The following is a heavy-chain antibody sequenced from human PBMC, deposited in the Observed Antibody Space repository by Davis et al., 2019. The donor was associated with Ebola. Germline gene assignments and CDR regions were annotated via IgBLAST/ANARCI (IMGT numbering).Heavy chain of an antibody. CDR1: GYTFTRNG. Sequence: ASVKVSCKASGYTFTRNGISWVRQAPGQGLEWMGWISAYNGNTNYAQKLQGRVTMTTDTSTSTAYMELRSLRSDDTAVYYCARDHHYDYVWGSYRYTGEWYFDYWGQGTLVTVSS. D-gene: IGHD3-16*02. V-gene: IGHV1-18*01. CDR3: ARDHHYDYVWGSYRYTGEWYFDY. J-gene: IGHJ4*02. CDR2: ISAYNGNT.